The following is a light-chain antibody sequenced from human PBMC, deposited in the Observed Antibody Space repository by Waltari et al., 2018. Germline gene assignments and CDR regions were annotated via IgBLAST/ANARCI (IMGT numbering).Light chain of an antibody. CDR1: SGIHVGPYR. CDR2: YRSDSDN. CDR3: MIWHSTAWV. Sequence: QAVLTQPASLSASPGASASLTCTLRSGIHVGPYRIYWFQTNPGRPPQYLLRYRSDSDNHQGSGVPSRFSGSKDASANAGILLISGLQSEDEADYYCMIWHSTAWVFGGGTKLTVL. J-gene: IGLJ3*02. V-gene: IGLV5-45*01.